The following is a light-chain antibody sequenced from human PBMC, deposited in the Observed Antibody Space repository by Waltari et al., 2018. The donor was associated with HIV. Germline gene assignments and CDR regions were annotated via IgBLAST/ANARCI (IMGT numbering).Light chain of an antibody. CDR1: NIGSKT. Sequence: SYVLTQPPSVSVAPGQTARISCGGNNIGSKTVHWYRQRPGQAPVLVVYDDSVRPSGIPERFSGSSSGNTATRTIGLVEAGDQADYYCQVWESSSSHSYVFGTGTTVTVL. J-gene: IGLJ1*01. V-gene: IGLV3-21*02. CDR2: DDS. CDR3: QVWESSSSHSYV.